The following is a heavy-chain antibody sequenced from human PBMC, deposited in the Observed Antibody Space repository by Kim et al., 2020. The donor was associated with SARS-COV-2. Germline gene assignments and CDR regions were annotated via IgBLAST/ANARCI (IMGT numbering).Heavy chain of an antibody. CDR3: AKDRSYLFDY. J-gene: IGHJ4*02. V-gene: IGHV3-48*02. CDR1: GFTFSRYS. CDR2: ISSSATLI. Sequence: GGSLRLSCAASGFTFSRYSMHWVRQAPGKGLEWVSSISSSATLIFYADSVRGRFTISRDNARNSLYLQMNSLRDEDTAVYYCAKDRSYLFDYWGPGTLVT. D-gene: IGHD1-26*01.